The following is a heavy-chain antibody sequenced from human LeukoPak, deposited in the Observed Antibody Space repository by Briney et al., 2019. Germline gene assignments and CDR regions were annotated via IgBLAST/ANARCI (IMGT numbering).Heavy chain of an antibody. Sequence: ASVKVSCKASGYTFTGYYMHWVRQAPGQGLEWMGWINPNSGGTNYVQKFQGRVTMTRDTSISTAYMELSRLRSDDTAVYYCARDGNDLPYDCWGQGTLVTVSS. D-gene: IGHD3/OR15-3a*01. J-gene: IGHJ4*02. CDR2: INPNSGGT. V-gene: IGHV1-2*02. CDR1: GYTFTGYY. CDR3: ARDGNDLPYDC.